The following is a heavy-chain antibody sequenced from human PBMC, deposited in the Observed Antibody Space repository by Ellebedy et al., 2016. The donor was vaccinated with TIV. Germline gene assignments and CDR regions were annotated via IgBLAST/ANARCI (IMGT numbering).Heavy chain of an antibody. CDR2: INPNSGGT. CDR3: ARGPLWFGETMEN. J-gene: IGHJ4*02. D-gene: IGHD3-10*01. V-gene: IGHV1-2*02. CDR1: GYTFLRYY. Sequence: AASVKVSCKASGYTFLRYYMHWVRHPPGQGLEWMGCINPNSGGTNYAQNFQGRVTMTRDTSISTGYMDLSRLRSDDTAVYYCARGPLWFGETMENWGQGVLVTVSS.